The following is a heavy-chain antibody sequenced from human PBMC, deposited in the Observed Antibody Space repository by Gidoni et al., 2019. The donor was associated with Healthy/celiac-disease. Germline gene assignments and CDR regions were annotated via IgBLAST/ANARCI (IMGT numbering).Heavy chain of an antibody. J-gene: IGHJ3*02. D-gene: IGHD7-27*01. V-gene: IGHV3-9*01. CDR2: ISWTSGGI. CDR3: AKFGTGDAFDI. Sequence: EVQLVESGGGLVQPGRSLRLSCVASGFPFDDYDMHWVRQAPGKGLEWVSGISWTSGGIGYADSVKGRFTISRDNARNSLYLEMNSLRAEDTALYYCAKFGTGDAFDIWGQGTMVTVSS. CDR1: GFPFDDYD.